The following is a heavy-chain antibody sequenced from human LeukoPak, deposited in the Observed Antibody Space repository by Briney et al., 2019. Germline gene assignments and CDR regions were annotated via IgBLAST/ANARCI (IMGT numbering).Heavy chain of an antibody. Sequence: SETLSPTCAVYGGSFSGYYWSWIRHPPGNGRGWIGEINHSRSTKYNASLKSRVTISVDTFKTQFSLKLSSVTAADTAVSYCARLRKEVAFDIWGPGTIVTVAS. CDR2: INHSRST. CDR1: GGSFSGYY. V-gene: IGHV4-34*01. CDR3: ARLRKEVAFDI. J-gene: IGHJ3*02.